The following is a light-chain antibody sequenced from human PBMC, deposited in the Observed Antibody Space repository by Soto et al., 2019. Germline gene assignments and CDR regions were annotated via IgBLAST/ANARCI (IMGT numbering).Light chain of an antibody. Sequence: EIVLTQSPGTLSLSPGERATLSCRASQSVSSSYLAWYQQKPGQAPRLLIYGASSRDTGIPARFSGSGSGTDFTLTISRLEPEDFAVYYCQQYGSSPWTFGQGTKVEIK. V-gene: IGKV3-20*01. CDR3: QQYGSSPWT. J-gene: IGKJ1*01. CDR1: QSVSSSY. CDR2: GAS.